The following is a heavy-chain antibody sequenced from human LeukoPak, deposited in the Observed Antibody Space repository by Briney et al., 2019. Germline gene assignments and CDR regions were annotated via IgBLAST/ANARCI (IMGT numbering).Heavy chain of an antibody. CDR2: IIPIFGTA. CDR3: ASGRWLQRTDY. CDR1: GGTFSSYA. V-gene: IGHV1-69*05. Sequence: SVKVSCKASGGTFSSYAISWVRQAPGQGLEWMGGIIPIFGTANYAQKFQGRVTITTDESTSTAYMELGSLGSEDTAVYYCASGRWLQRTDYWGQGTLVTVSS. D-gene: IGHD5-24*01. J-gene: IGHJ4*02.